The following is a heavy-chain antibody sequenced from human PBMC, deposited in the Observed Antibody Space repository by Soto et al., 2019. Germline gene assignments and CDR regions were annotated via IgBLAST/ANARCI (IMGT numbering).Heavy chain of an antibody. V-gene: IGHV1-46*01. J-gene: IGHJ5*02. CDR3: AIDVDGPPVPYNRFDP. Sequence: QVQLVQSGAEVKKPGASVTISCKASGYNFTNYYIHWVRQAHGHGLEWMGIINPSGGKTIFAQNFPGRVPRTSDTFTSTVSLELSSLTSQDTALYFCAIDVDGPPVPYNRFDPWAEGTLVTVSS. CDR1: GYNFTNYY. D-gene: IGHD6-6*01. CDR2: INPSGGKT.